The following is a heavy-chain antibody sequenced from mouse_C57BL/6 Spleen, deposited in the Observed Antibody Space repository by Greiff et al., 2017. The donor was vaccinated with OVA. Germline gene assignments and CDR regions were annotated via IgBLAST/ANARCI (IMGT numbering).Heavy chain of an antibody. Sequence: QVQLQQSGPELVKPGASVKISCKASGYAFSSSWMNWVKQRPGKGLEWIGRIYPGDGDTNYNGKFKGKATLTADKSSSTAYMQLSSLTSEDSAVYFCASGGDERYFAYWGRGTLVTVSA. J-gene: IGHJ3*01. D-gene: IGHD2-14*01. CDR1: GYAFSSSW. CDR3: ASGGDERYFAY. V-gene: IGHV1-82*01. CDR2: IYPGDGDT.